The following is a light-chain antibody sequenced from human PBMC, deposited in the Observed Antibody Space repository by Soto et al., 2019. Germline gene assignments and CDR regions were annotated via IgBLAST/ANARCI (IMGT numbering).Light chain of an antibody. CDR3: QQYNNWWT. Sequence: EIMMTQSPATLSVSLVERATLSCRASQSVSSSLAWYQQKPGQAPRLLIYGASTRATGIPARFSGSGSGTEFTLAINSLQSEDFAVYYCQQYNNWWTFGQGTKVDIK. CDR1: QSVSSS. V-gene: IGKV3-15*01. J-gene: IGKJ1*01. CDR2: GAS.